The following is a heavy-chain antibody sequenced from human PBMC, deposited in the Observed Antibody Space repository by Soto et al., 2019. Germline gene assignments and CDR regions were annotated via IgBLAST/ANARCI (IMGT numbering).Heavy chain of an antibody. CDR1: GYTFTSYD. J-gene: IGHJ4*02. D-gene: IGHD3-22*01. CDR3: ARGQLHYYDSSGYYGLGY. V-gene: IGHV1-8*01. CDR2: MNPNSGNT. Sequence: ASVKVSCKASGYTFTSYDINWVRQATGQGLEWMGWMNPNSGNTGYAQKFQGRVTMTRNTSINTAYMELSSLRSEDTAVYYCARGQLHYYDSSGYYGLGYWGQGTLVTVSS.